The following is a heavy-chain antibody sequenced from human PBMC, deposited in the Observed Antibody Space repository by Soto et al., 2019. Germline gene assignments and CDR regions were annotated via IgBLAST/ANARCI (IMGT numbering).Heavy chain of an antibody. V-gene: IGHV4-61*01. D-gene: IGHD2-8*02. CDR3: ARISYWVKDY. J-gene: IGHJ4*02. Sequence: SLTCTVSGASLSSGSYYWSWIRQPPGKGLEWIGYFYYTGTTKYNPSPESRVTISADTSKNQFSLNLTSVTAADTAVYYCARISYWVKDYWGQGALVTVSS. CDR1: GASLSSGSYY. CDR2: FYYTGTT.